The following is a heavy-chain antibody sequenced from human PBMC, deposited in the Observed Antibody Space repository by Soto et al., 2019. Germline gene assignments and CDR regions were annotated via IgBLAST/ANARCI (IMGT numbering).Heavy chain of an antibody. Sequence: SETLSLTCTVSGGSISSGDYYWSWIRQPPGKGLEWIGYIYYSGSTYYNPSLKGRVTISVDTSKNQFSLKLSSVTAADTAVYYCARLGIAVAGDFGYWGQGTLVTVSS. D-gene: IGHD6-19*01. V-gene: IGHV4-30-4*01. CDR2: IYYSGST. CDR1: GGSISSGDYY. J-gene: IGHJ4*02. CDR3: ARLGIAVAGDFGY.